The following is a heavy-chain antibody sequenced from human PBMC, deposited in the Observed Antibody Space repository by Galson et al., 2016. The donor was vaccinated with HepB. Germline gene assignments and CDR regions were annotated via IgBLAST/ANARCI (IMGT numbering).Heavy chain of an antibody. CDR3: ARGKSLWTMPWNYGLDV. D-gene: IGHD2-2*01. J-gene: IGHJ6*04. Sequence: SLRLSCAASGFIFGTHDMHWVRQVTGKGLEWVSGIETAGDTYYADSVKGRFTISRENGKNSVYLQMNSLSAGDTAVYYCARGKSLWTMPWNYGLDVWGKGTTVTVSS. CDR2: IETAGDT. CDR1: GFIFGTHD. V-gene: IGHV3-13*01.